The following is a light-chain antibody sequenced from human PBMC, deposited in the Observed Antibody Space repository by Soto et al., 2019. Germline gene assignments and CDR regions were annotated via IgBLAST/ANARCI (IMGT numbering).Light chain of an antibody. CDR3: MQGTSWPYT. CDR2: KIS. Sequence: DVVMTQSPLSLSVIPGQPASISCRSSQSPVTSDGNTYLNWFHQRPGQAPRRLIYKISNRDSGVPDRFIGSGSGTAFTLKISRVEAEDVGIDYCMQGTSWPYTFGQGNKL. J-gene: IGKJ2*01. V-gene: IGKV2-30*01. CDR1: QSPVTSDGNTY.